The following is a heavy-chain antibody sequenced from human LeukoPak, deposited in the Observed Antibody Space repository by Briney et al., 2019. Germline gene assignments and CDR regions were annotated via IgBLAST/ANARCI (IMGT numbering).Heavy chain of an antibody. CDR3: ASLAAAGSEYFQH. CDR2: IYSGGST. J-gene: IGHJ1*01. CDR1: GFTFSSYA. V-gene: IGHV3-53*01. Sequence: GGSLRLSCAASGFTFSSYAMSWVRQAPGKGLEWVSVIYSGGSTYYADSVKGRFTISRDNSKNTLYLQMNSLRAEDTAVYYCASLAAAGSEYFQHWGQGTLVTVSS. D-gene: IGHD6-13*01.